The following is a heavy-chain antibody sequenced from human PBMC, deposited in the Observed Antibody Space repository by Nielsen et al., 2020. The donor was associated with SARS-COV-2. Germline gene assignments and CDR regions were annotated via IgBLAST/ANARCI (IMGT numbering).Heavy chain of an antibody. CDR1: GFSISDDY. Sequence: GGSLRLSCTASGFSISDDYMSWIRRAPGKGLEWVSFVSGSGTFTGYADSVKGRFTISRDNAKNSLFLQMISLRAEDTAVYYCARARGRGEAYFDYWGQGILVTVSS. D-gene: IGHD3-16*01. V-gene: IGHV3-11*05. CDR2: VSGSGTFT. CDR3: ARARGRGEAYFDY. J-gene: IGHJ4*02.